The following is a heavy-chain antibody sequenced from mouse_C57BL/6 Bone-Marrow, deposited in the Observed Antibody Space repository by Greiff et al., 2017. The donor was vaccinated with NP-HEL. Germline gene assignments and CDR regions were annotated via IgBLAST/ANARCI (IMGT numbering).Heavy chain of an antibody. CDR2: IDPEDGET. CDR1: GFNIKDYY. V-gene: IGHV14-2*01. D-gene: IGHD1-1*01. Sequence: VQLQQSGAELVKPGASVKLSCTASGFNIKDYYMHWVKQRTEQGLEWIGRIDPEDGETNYAPKFQGKATIPADPSSNTAYLQLRSLPAEDTAVYYCAPLFITTVVPDFDDWGQGTTLTVSS. J-gene: IGHJ2*01. CDR3: APLFITTVVPDFDD.